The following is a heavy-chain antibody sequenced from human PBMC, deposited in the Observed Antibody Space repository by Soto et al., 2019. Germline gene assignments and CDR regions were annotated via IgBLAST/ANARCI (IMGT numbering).Heavy chain of an antibody. Sequence: SETLSLTCAVSGGSISSSNWWSWVRQPPGKGLEWIGEIYHSGSTNYNPSLKSRVTISVDKSKNQFSLKLSSVTAADTAVYYCARSGSYYGSGSYYDYWGQGTLVTVPS. V-gene: IGHV4-4*02. CDR1: GGSISSSNW. CDR2: IYHSGST. J-gene: IGHJ4*02. CDR3: ARSGSYYGSGSYYDY. D-gene: IGHD3-10*01.